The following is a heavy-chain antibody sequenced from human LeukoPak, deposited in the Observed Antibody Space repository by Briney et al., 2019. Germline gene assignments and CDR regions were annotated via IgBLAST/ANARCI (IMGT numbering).Heavy chain of an antibody. Sequence: GGSLRLSCAASVYTFSSDWMHWARQAPGKGLVWVSRINTDGSSTTYADSVKGRFTISRDNAKNTLYLQMISLRAEDTAVYYCARNLGNSPFDYWGQGTLVTVSS. V-gene: IGHV3-74*01. CDR2: INTDGSST. D-gene: IGHD4-23*01. CDR3: ARNLGNSPFDY. CDR1: VYTFSSDW. J-gene: IGHJ4*02.